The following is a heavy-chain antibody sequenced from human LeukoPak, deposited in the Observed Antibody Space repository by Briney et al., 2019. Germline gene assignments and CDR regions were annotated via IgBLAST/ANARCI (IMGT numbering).Heavy chain of an antibody. V-gene: IGHV4-39*07. D-gene: IGHD3-10*01. Sequence: SETLSLTCTVSGGSISNSDYYWGWIRQPPGKGLEWIGSIYYSGSTYYNPSLKSRVTVSVDTSKNQFSLKLSSVTAADTAVYYCARDTGLLWFGVDYWGQGTLVTVSS. CDR1: GGSISNSDYY. J-gene: IGHJ4*02. CDR3: ARDTGLLWFGVDY. CDR2: IYYSGST.